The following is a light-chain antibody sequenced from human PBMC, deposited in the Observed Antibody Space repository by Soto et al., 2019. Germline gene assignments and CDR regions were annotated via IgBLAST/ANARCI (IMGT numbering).Light chain of an antibody. V-gene: IGLV2-14*01. J-gene: IGLJ1*01. CDR1: SSDVRGYNY. CDR3: SSNTSSSSYV. CDR2: EVS. Sequence: QSALTQPASVSGSPGQSITISCTGTSSDVRGYNYVSWYQQLPGKAPKLMIYEVSHRPSGVSNRFSGSKSGNTASLTISGLQAEDEADYYCSSNTSSSSYVFGTGTKVTVL.